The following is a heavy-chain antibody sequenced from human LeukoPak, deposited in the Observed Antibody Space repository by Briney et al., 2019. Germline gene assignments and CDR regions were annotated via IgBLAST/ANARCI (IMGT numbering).Heavy chain of an antibody. V-gene: IGHV3-23*01. CDR3: AKDRGIVVVPTLFDY. J-gene: IGHJ4*02. Sequence: PGVSLRLSCAASGFTFSGSTMSWVRQAPGKGLECVSGISGSGGPTRHADSVKGRFTISRDNSQNTLYLQMNSLRAEDTAVYYCAKDRGIVVVPTLFDYWGQGTLVTVSS. CDR2: ISGSGGPT. CDR1: GFTFSGST. D-gene: IGHD2-2*01.